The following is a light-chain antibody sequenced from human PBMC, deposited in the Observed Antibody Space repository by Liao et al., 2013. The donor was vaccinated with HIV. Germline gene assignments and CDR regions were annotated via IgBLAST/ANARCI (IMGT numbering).Light chain of an antibody. CDR3: QTWDRKTGAS. CDR2: YDS. CDR1: NVGSKD. J-gene: IGLJ1*01. Sequence: SYVLTQPPSVSVAPGKTARITCGGNNVGSKDVHWYLQRPGQAPVRVIYYDSDRPSGIPERFAGSNSGNTATLTISGTQAVDEADYYCQTWDRKTGASFGTGTKVTVL. V-gene: IGLV3-21*01.